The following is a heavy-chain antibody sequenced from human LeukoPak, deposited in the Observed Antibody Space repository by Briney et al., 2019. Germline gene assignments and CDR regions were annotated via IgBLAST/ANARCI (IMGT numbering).Heavy chain of an antibody. J-gene: IGHJ4*02. CDR3: ARVYGVLGSRGQQLMH. CDR2: ISSSGSYT. V-gene: IGHV3-11*06. CDR1: GFMFSDYY. D-gene: IGHD6-13*01. Sequence: GGSLRLSCAASGFMFSDYYMTWIRQAPGKGLEFIAFISSSGSYTNSADSVKGRFTISRDNAKNSLYLQMNSLRAEDTAVYYCARVYGVLGSRGQQLMHWGQGTLVTVSS.